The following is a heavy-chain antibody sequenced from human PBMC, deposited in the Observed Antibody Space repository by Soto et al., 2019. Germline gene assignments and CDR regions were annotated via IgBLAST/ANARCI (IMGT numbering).Heavy chain of an antibody. CDR2: IYPGDSDT. D-gene: IGHD1-1*01. Sequence: GESLKISCNGSGYSFTSYWIGWVRQMPGKGLEWMGIIYPGDSDTRYSPSFQGQVTISADKSISTAYLQWSSLKASDTAMYYCARILMRGYTRSRTYGMDVWGQGNTVNVSS. CDR1: GYSFTSYW. J-gene: IGHJ6*02. V-gene: IGHV5-51*01. CDR3: ARILMRGYTRSRTYGMDV.